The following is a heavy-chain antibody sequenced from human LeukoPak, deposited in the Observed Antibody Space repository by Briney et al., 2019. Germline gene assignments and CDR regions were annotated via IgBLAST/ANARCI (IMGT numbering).Heavy chain of an antibody. D-gene: IGHD3-10*01. CDR2: IYYSGNT. CDR3: ARRVGRYFGERAYYYNYMDV. V-gene: IGHV4-39*07. CDR1: GGSISSSAYY. Sequence: SETLSLTCSVSGGSISSSAYYWGWIRQPPGQGLEWIGSIYYSGNTYYNPSLKSPVTISIDTSKNQFSLKLSSVTAADTAVYYCARRVGRYFGERAYYYNYMDVWAKGTTVTISS. J-gene: IGHJ6*03.